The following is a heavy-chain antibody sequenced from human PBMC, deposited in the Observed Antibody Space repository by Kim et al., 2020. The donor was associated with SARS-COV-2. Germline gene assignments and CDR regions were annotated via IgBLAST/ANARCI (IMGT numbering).Heavy chain of an antibody. CDR3: TRVEGITIFGVVIIGAFDI. V-gene: IGHV4-31*03. CDR1: GGSISSGCYY. J-gene: IGHJ3*02. CDR2: IYYSGST. D-gene: IGHD3-3*01. Sequence: SETLSLTCTVSGGSISSGCYYWSWIRQHPGKGLEWIGYIYYSGSTSYNPSLKSRVTISVDTSKNQFSLKLSSVTAADTAVYYCTRVEGITIFGVVIIGAFDIWGQGTMVTVSS.